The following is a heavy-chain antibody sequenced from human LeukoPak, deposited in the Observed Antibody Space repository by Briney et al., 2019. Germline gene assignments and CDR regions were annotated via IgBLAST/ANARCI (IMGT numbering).Heavy chain of an antibody. CDR1: GFTFISYA. CDR3: AKDVGYSSGWYDY. D-gene: IGHD6-19*01. V-gene: IGHV3-30*04. CDR2: ISFHGTDT. J-gene: IGHJ4*02. Sequence: PGGSLRLSCAASGFTFISYAIHWVRQAPGKGLEWVAVISFHGTDTFYADSVKGRFTISRDNAKNSLYLQMNSLRAEDTALYYCAKDVGYSSGWYDYWGQGTLVTVSS.